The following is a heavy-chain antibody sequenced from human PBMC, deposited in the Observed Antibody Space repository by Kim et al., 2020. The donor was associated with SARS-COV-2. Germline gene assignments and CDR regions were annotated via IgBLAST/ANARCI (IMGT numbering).Heavy chain of an antibody. CDR2: T. CDR3: AKVGTYGDLNY. J-gene: IGHJ4*02. V-gene: IGHV3-23*01. D-gene: IGHD4-17*01. Sequence: TYYADSVKGRFTLSRDNSKNTLYLQMNSLRAEDTAVYYCAKVGTYGDLNYWGQGTLVTVSS.